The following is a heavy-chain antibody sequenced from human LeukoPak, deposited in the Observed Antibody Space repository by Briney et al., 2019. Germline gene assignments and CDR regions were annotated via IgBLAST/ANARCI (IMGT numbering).Heavy chain of an antibody. D-gene: IGHD3-22*01. CDR1: GYTFTSYA. CDR2: INAGNGNT. J-gene: IGHJ4*02. Sequence: ASVKVSCKASGYTFTSYAMHWVRQAPGQRLEWMGWINAGNGNTKYSQKFQGRVTITRDTSASTAYMELSSLRSEDTAVYYCARALNPYYYDSSGYSTFDYWGQGTLVTVSS. CDR3: ARALNPYYYDSSGYSTFDY. V-gene: IGHV1-3*01.